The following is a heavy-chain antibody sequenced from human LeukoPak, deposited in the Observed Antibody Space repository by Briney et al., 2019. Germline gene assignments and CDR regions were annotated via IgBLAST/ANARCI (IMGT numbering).Heavy chain of an antibody. V-gene: IGHV3-23*01. D-gene: IGHD4-23*01. CDR1: GFTFSSYA. J-gene: IGHJ4*02. Sequence: PGGSLRLSYAASGFTFSSYAMSWVRQAPGKGLEWVSAISGSGGSTYYADSVKGRFTISRDNSKNTLYLQMNSLRAEDTAVYYCARDPPMWPYGGNSGDYWGQGTLVTVSS. CDR2: ISGSGGST. CDR3: ARDPPMWPYGGNSGDY.